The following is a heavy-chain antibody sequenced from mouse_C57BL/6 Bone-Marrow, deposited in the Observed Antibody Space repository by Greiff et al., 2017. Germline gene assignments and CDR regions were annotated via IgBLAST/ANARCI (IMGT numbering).Heavy chain of an antibody. V-gene: IGHV5-4*01. Sequence: EVKVVESGGGLVKPGGSLKLSCAASGFTFSSYAMSWVRQTPEKRLEWVATISDGGSYTYYPDNVKGRFTISRDNAKNNLYLQMSHLKSEATAIFYFSRDPTPYAMGHVGSRN. CDR1: GFTFSSYA. J-gene: IGHJ4*01. CDR2: ISDGGSYT. CDR3: SRDPTPYAMGH.